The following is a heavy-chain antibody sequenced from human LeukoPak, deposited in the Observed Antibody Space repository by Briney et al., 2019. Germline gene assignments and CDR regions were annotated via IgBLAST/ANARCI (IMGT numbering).Heavy chain of an antibody. V-gene: IGHV5-51*01. J-gene: IGHJ3*02. CDR1: GYSFTNYW. Sequence: GESLKISCKGSGYSFTNYWIGWVRQMPGKGLEWMGMLYPGDSASRFSPSFQGRVTMSVDRSINTAYLQWSSLRASNTAMYYCATSREVAGSHAFDIWGQGTVVTVSS. CDR3: ATSREVAGSHAFDI. CDR2: LYPGDSAS. D-gene: IGHD6-19*01.